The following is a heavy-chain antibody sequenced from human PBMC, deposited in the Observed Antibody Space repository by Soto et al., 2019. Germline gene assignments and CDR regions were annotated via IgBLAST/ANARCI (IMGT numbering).Heavy chain of an antibody. D-gene: IGHD6-13*01. J-gene: IGHJ6*02. CDR2: IIPIFGTA. CDR1: GGTFRSYA. V-gene: IGHV1-69*13. CDR3: ARGSRTYYYYGMDV. Sequence: ASVKGSCKASGGTFRSYAIIWVRQTPGQGLEWMGGIIPIFGTANYAQKFQGRVTITADESTSTAYMELSSLRSEDTAVYYCARGSRTYYYYGMDVWGQGTTVTVSS.